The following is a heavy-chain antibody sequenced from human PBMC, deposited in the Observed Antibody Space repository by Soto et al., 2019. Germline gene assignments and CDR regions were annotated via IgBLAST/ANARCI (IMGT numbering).Heavy chain of an antibody. D-gene: IGHD6-19*01. V-gene: IGHV3-30*18. Sequence: PGGSLRLSCAASGFTFSSYGTHWVRQAPGKGLEWVAVISDDGRNKYYADSVKGRFTISRDNSKNTLYLQMNSLRAEDTALYYCAKPRVAGVLSFNSYYFDYWGQGTVVTVSS. CDR1: GFTFSSYG. CDR2: ISDDGRNK. CDR3: AKPRVAGVLSFNSYYFDY. J-gene: IGHJ4*02.